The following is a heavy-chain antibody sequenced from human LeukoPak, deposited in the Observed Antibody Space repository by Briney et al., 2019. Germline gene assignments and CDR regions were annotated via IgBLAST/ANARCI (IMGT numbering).Heavy chain of an antibody. CDR3: ARGEWLRSLDY. J-gene: IGHJ4*02. D-gene: IGHD5-12*01. Sequence: SVKVSCKASGYTFTSYAMNWVRQAPGQGLEWMGGIIPIFGTVNYAQKFQVRVTITADESTSTAFMELSSLTSEDTAMYYCARGEWLRSLDYWGQGALVTVSS. V-gene: IGHV1-69*13. CDR1: GYTFTSYA. CDR2: IIPIFGTV.